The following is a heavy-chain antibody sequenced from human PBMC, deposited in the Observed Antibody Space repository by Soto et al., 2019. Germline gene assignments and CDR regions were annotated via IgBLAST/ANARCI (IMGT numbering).Heavy chain of an antibody. J-gene: IGHJ4*02. CDR1: GGSISSYY. CDR2: IYYSGST. V-gene: IGHV4-59*01. Sequence: SETLSLTCTVSGGSISSYYWSCIRQPPGKGLEWIGYIYYSGSTNYNPSLKSRVTISVDTSKNQFSLKLSSVTAADTAVYYCARDRDGYNGDYFDYWGQGTLVTISA. CDR3: ARDRDGYNGDYFDY. D-gene: IGHD5-12*01.